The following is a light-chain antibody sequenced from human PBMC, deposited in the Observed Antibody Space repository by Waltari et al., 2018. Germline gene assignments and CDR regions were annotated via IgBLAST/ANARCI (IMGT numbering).Light chain of an antibody. CDR1: QSVSSS. V-gene: IGKV3D-15*01. J-gene: IGKJ2*01. CDR3: EKNDNWLHL. Sequence: EIVMTQSPATLSLSPVDRATLSCRASQSVSSSLAWYQQKPGQAPRLLIHGECRRATCIPDRFSGSRSGTEFTLHIRSLEPEDVATYDGEKNDNWLHLFGQGTKVEIK. CDR2: GEC.